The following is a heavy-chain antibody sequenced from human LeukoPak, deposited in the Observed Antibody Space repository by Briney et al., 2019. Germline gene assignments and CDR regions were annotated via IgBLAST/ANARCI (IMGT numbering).Heavy chain of an antibody. D-gene: IGHD1-7*01. Sequence: AAVKVSCKASGYTFTDYYMHWVQQAPGKGLEWMGLVDPEDGETIYAEKFQGRVTITADTSTDTAYMELSSLRSEDTAVYYCTTGYNWNYGFDYWGQGTLLTVSS. V-gene: IGHV1-69-2*01. CDR2: VDPEDGET. CDR1: GYTFTDYY. J-gene: IGHJ4*02. CDR3: TTGYNWNYGFDY.